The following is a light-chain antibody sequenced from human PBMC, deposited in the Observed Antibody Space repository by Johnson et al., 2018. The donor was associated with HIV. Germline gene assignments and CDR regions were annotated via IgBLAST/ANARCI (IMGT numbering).Light chain of an antibody. CDR1: SSNIGNNY. CDR3: ATWRGSLN. J-gene: IGLJ1*01. CDR2: ENN. Sequence: QSVLTQPPSVSAAPGQKVTISCSGSSSNIGNNYVSWYQQLPGTAPKLLIYENNKRPSGIPDRFSGAKSGTSATLAITGLQTGDEGDYYCATWRGSLNFGTGTKVTVL. V-gene: IGLV1-51*02.